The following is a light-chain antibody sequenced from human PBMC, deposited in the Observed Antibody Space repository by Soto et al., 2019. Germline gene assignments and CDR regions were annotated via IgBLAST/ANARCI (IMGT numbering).Light chain of an antibody. V-gene: IGKV3-15*01. J-gene: IGKJ3*01. CDR1: QSVSRR. CDR2: DAS. CDR3: LQHSNWPLFT. Sequence: EIVMTQSPATLSVSPGERATLSCRASQSVSRRLAWYQQKPGQAPRLLIYDASSRATGIPARFSGSGSGTEFTLTISSLQSEDFAVSYCLQHSNWPLFTLGHGTKVDIK.